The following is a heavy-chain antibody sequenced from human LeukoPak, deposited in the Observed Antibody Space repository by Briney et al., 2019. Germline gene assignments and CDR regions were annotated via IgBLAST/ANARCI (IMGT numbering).Heavy chain of an antibody. CDR2: INSRGDDT. CDR3: AKHRRSSLVTTYFDA. V-gene: IGHV3-23*01. D-gene: IGHD2-21*02. J-gene: IGHJ4*02. Sequence: GGSLRLSCAASGFTFSTLAMSWVRQAPGKGLEWVSSINSRGDDTDYADSVKGRFTISRDNSKNTLYLQLNSLRLNDTAIFYCAKHRRSSLVTTYFDAWGQGILVAVSS. CDR1: GFTFSTLA.